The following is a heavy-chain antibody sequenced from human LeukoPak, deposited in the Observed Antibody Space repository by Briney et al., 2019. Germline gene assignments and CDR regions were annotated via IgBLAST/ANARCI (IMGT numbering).Heavy chain of an antibody. CDR2: INPNSGGT. D-gene: IGHD2-15*01. CDR3: ARGGYGWTPEPY. CDR1: GYTFTGYY. J-gene: IGHJ4*02. Sequence: ASVKVSCKASGYTFTGYYMHWVRQAPGQGLEWMGWINPNSGGTNYAQKFQGRVTMTRDTSISAAYMELSRLRSDNTAVYYCARGGYGWTPEPYWGQGTLVTVSS. V-gene: IGHV1-2*02.